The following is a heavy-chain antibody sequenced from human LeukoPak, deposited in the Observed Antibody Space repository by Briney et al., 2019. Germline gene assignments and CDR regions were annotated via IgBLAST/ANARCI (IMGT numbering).Heavy chain of an antibody. CDR3: ARDFRGYSYGNDAFDI. J-gene: IGHJ3*02. D-gene: IGHD5-18*01. CDR1: GFTFSSYG. CDR2: IWYDGSNK. Sequence: GGSLRLSRAASGFTFSSYGMHWVRQAPGKGLEWVAVIWYDGSNKYYADSVKGRFTISRDNSKNTLYLQMNSLRAEDTAVYYCARDFRGYSYGNDAFDIWGQGTMVTVSS. V-gene: IGHV3-33*01.